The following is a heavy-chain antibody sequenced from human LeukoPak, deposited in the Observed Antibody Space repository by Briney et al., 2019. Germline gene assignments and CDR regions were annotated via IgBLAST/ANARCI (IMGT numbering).Heavy chain of an antibody. CDR3: ARDFAY. Sequence: GSLRLSCAVSGFSISSYWMSWVRQAPGKGLEWVGNIKEDGSDKYYVDSVKDRFTISRDNAKNSLYLQMNSLRAEDTAVYYCARDFAYWGQGTLVTVSS. CDR1: GFSISSYW. D-gene: IGHD3-3*01. CDR2: IKEDGSDK. V-gene: IGHV3-7*05. J-gene: IGHJ4*02.